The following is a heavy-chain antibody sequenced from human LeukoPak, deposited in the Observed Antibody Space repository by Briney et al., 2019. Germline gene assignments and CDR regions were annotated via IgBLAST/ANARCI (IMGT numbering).Heavy chain of an antibody. CDR3: ARGYGDYVWNFDY. V-gene: IGHV4-34*01. D-gene: IGHD4-17*01. Sequence: PSETLSLTCAVYGGSFSGYYWSWIRQPPGKGLEWIGEINHSGSTNYNPSLKSRVTISVDTSKNQFSLKLSSVTAADTAVYYCARGYGDYVWNFDYWGQGTLVTVSS. J-gene: IGHJ4*02. CDR2: INHSGST. CDR1: GGSFSGYY.